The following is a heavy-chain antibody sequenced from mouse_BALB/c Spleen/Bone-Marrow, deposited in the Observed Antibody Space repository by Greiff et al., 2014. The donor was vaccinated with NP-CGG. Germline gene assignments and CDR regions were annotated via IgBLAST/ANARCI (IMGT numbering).Heavy chain of an antibody. Sequence: VQLQQSGPELVRPGVSVEISCKGSGYTFTDYAMHWVKQSHAKSLEWIGVISTYSGNTNYNQKFKGKATMTVEKSSSTAYMELARLTSEDSAIYYCASYGSSYYAMDYWGQGTSVTVSS. D-gene: IGHD1-1*01. CDR2: ISTYSGNT. CDR1: GYTFTDYA. V-gene: IGHV1-67*01. J-gene: IGHJ4*01. CDR3: ASYGSSYYAMDY.